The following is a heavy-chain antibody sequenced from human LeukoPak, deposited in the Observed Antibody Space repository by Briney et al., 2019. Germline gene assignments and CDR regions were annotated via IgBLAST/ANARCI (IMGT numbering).Heavy chain of an antibody. Sequence: PGGSLGLSCAASGFAFNSYVIHWVRQAPGKGLEWVAIIWFDGSHEDYVDSVRGRFTISRDNSRNTYLQMNSLRVEDTALYFCAKEVTFGAGAYDISGQGTRVTVSS. J-gene: IGHJ3*02. CDR2: IWFDGSHE. CDR1: GFAFNSYV. D-gene: IGHD3-10*01. V-gene: IGHV3-33*06. CDR3: AKEVTFGAGAYDI.